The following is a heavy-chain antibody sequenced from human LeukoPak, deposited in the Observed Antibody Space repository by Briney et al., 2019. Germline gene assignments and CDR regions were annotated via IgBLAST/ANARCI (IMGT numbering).Heavy chain of an antibody. CDR3: ARDLAGFEEPRYYYYTDV. Sequence: GGSLRLSCVASGFTVNRNVMSWVRQAPGKGLEWVSLIYSDDRAFYADSVKGRFTISRNKSKNTLFLQMSSLKPEDTAIYYCARDLAGFEEPRYYYYTDVWGKGTTVTVSS. CDR2: IYSDDRA. V-gene: IGHV3-66*02. D-gene: IGHD1-14*01. CDR1: GFTVNRNV. J-gene: IGHJ6*03.